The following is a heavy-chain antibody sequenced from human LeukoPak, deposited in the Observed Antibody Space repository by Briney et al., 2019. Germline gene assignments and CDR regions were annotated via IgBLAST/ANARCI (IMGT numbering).Heavy chain of an antibody. V-gene: IGHV3-23*01. CDR3: AKRGTYSGYDSPFDY. D-gene: IGHD5-12*01. CDR2: ITGSGSTT. CDR1: GFAFSNYG. Sequence: GGSLRLSCAASGFAFSNYGMNWVRQAPGKGLEWVSGITGSGSTTYYADSVKGRFTISRDNSKNTLYLQMNSLRAEDTAVYYCAKRGTYSGYDSPFDYWGQGTLVTVSS. J-gene: IGHJ4*02.